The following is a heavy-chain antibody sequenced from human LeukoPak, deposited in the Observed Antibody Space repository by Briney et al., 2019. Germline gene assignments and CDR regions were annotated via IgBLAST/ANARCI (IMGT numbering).Heavy chain of an antibody. CDR1: GFTFSDSD. D-gene: IGHD1-26*01. V-gene: IGHV3-73*01. Sequence: PGGSLRLSCAASGFTFSDSDIHWVRQASGKGLEWVGRTTTKRSNYATAYTASVKGRFTISRHDSENTAYLQMNSLRAEDTAVYYCAKVSAWAMVGATYFDYWGQGTLVTVSS. CDR3: AKVSAWAMVGATYFDY. J-gene: IGHJ4*02. CDR2: TTTKRSNYAT.